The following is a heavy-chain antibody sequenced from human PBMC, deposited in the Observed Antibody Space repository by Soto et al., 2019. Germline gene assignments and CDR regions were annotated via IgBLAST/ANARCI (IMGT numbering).Heavy chain of an antibody. D-gene: IGHD3-9*01. V-gene: IGHV2-5*02. CDR3: AHKGPEDWPLDY. J-gene: IGHJ4*02. CDR2: IYWDDSK. CDR1: GFSLSTSGVG. Sequence: IFSKESGPTLVRPTQTLTLTCAFSGFSLSTSGVGVGWIRQPPGKALEWLAVIYWDDSKHYSPYLRSRLTITKDTSKNQVVLTMTNMDPMDTGTYYCAHKGPEDWPLDYWGQGTLVTVSS.